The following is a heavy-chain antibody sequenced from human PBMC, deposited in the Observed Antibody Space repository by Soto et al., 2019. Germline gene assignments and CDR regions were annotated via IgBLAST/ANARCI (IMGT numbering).Heavy chain of an antibody. CDR3: AKDQVEFCSSTGCFGAFDY. CDR2: ISGSSASI. D-gene: IGHD2-2*01. Sequence: GGSLRLSCAASGFTFNTYAMAWVRQAPGKGLEWVSVISGSSASIYYADSVKGRFSISRDYSKNTVYLQMHSLRPEDTAVYYCAKDQVEFCSSTGCFGAFDYWGRGTPVTVSS. CDR1: GFTFNTYA. J-gene: IGHJ4*01. V-gene: IGHV3-23*01.